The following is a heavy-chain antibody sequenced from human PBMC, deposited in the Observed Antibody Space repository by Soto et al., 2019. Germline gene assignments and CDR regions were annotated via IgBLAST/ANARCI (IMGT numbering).Heavy chain of an antibody. CDR3: ARRGGATPIRDYFYYGMDI. D-gene: IGHD5-12*01. CDR1: GYNFATYW. Sequence: HGESLKISCQASGYNFATYWIAWVRQMPGEGLEWMGIIYPGDSNPRYSPSFQGQVTISVDKSINTAYLQWSALKASDSAIYYCARRGGATPIRDYFYYGMDIWGQGTTVTVSS. J-gene: IGHJ6*02. CDR2: IYPGDSNP. V-gene: IGHV5-51*01.